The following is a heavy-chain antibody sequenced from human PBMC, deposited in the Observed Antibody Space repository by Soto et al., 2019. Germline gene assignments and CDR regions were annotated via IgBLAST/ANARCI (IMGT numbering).Heavy chain of an antibody. D-gene: IGHD3-3*01. CDR1: GGSISTYY. V-gene: IGHV4-4*07. Sequence: PSETLSLTCTVSGGSISTYYWSWIRQPAGKGLEWIGRIYASGSTNYNPSLKSRVTMSVDTSKSQFSLKLKSVTAADTAVYYCARDGDFWSGYPDYWGQGTLVTVSS. CDR2: IYASGST. CDR3: ARDGDFWSGYPDY. J-gene: IGHJ4*02.